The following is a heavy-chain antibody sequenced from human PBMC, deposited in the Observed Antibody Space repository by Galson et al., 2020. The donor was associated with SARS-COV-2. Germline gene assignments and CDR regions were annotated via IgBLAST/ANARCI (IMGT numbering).Heavy chain of an antibody. CDR2: ISGSGGST. D-gene: IGHD3-3*01. Sequence: GGSLRLSCAASGFTFSSYAMSWVRQAPGKGLEWVSAISGSGGSTYYADSVKGRFTISRDNSKNTLYLQMNSLRAEDTAVYYCAKTATPRMTIFGVVTQSWAFDICGQGTMVTVSS. V-gene: IGHV3-23*01. CDR3: AKTATPRMTIFGVVTQSWAFDI. J-gene: IGHJ3*02. CDR1: GFTFSSYA.